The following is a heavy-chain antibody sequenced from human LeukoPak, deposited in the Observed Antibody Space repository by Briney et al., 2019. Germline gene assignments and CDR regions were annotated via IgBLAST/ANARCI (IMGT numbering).Heavy chain of an antibody. CDR1: GGTFSSYA. CDR3: ARGVPYYDFWSGYSIGRDYYYYYMDV. J-gene: IGHJ6*03. V-gene: IGHV1-69*05. Sequence: ASVKVSCKASGGTFSSYAISWVRQAPGQGLEWMGGIIPIFGTANYAQKFQGRVTITTDGSTSTAYMELSSLRSEDTAVYYCARGVPYYDFWSGYSIGRDYYYYYMDVWGKGTTVTVSS. CDR2: IIPIFGTA. D-gene: IGHD3-3*01.